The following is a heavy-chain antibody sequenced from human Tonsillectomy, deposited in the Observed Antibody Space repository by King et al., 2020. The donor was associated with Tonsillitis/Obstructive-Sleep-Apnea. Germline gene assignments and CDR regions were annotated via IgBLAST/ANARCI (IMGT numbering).Heavy chain of an antibody. V-gene: IGHV3-49*04. CDR2: IRSKAYGGTT. J-gene: IGHJ4*02. CDR1: GFTFGDYA. Sequence: VQLVESGGGLVQPGRSLRLSCTASGFTFGDYAMSWVRQAPGKGLEWVGFIRSKAYGGTTEYAASVKGRFIISRDDSKSIAYLQMNSLKTEDTAVYYCTRPIQLWSANDYWGQGTLVTVSS. CDR3: TRPIQLWSANDY. D-gene: IGHD5-18*01.